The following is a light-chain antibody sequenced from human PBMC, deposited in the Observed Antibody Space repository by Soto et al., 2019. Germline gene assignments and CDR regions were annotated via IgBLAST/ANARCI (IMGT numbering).Light chain of an antibody. Sequence: EIVMTQSPATLSGSPGGRATLSCRASQSVSSKLAWYQQKPGQAPRLLIYGASTRATGIPARFSGSGSGTEFTLTISSLQSEDFAVYYCQQYNNWPPITFGQGTRLEIK. CDR2: GAS. V-gene: IGKV3-15*01. CDR3: QQYNNWPPIT. J-gene: IGKJ5*01. CDR1: QSVSSK.